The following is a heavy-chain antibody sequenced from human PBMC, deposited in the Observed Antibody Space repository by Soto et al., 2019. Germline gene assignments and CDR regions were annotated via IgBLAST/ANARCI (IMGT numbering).Heavy chain of an antibody. Sequence: ASVKVSCKASGYTFTSYGISWVRQAPGEGLEGMGWISAYNGNTNYAQKLQGRVTMTTDTPTSTAYMELRSLRSDDTAVYYCAKLRGSYVYDAFDIWGQGTMVTVSS. CDR2: ISAYNGNT. CDR1: GYTFTSYG. J-gene: IGHJ3*02. D-gene: IGHD1-26*01. CDR3: AKLRGSYVYDAFDI. V-gene: IGHV1-18*04.